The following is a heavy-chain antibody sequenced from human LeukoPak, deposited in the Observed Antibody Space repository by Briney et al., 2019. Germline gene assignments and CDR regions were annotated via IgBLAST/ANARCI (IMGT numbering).Heavy chain of an antibody. CDR2: IKQDGSEK. J-gene: IGHJ4*02. CDR1: GFTFSSYW. CDR3: ARRTPTTIVRGVIPLYYFDY. Sequence: GGSLRLSCAAAGFTFSSYWMSWVRQAPRKGLEWVANIKQDGSEKYYVDSVKGRFTISRDNAKNSLYLQMNSLRAEDTAVYYVARRTPTTIVRGVIPLYYFDYWGQGTLVTVSS. V-gene: IGHV3-7*04. D-gene: IGHD3-10*01.